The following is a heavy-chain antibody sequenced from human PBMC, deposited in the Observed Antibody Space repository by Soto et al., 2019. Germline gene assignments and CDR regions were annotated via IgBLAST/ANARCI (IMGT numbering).Heavy chain of an antibody. CDR2: INPNSGGT. Sequence: ASVKVSCKASGYTFTGYSMHWVRQAPGQGLEWMGWINPNSGGTNYAQKFQGWVTMTRDTSISTAYMELSRLRSDDTAVYYCAREGLVVVPAPVDNGYYYYGMDVWGQGTTVTVSS. CDR3: AREGLVVVPAPVDNGYYYYGMDV. D-gene: IGHD2-2*01. J-gene: IGHJ6*02. CDR1: GYTFTGYS. V-gene: IGHV1-2*04.